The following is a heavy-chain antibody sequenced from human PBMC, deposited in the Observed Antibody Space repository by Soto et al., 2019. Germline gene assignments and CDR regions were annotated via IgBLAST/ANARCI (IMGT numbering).Heavy chain of an antibody. D-gene: IGHD4-17*01. Sequence: QVQLQESGPGLVMPSQTLSLTCTVSGGSISRGGYYWRWIRQHPGKGLEWIGYIYYSGSTYYNQSLKSRVTITVDTSKNQCSLKLSSVTAADTAVYYCARVLKTTWGYYGKDVWGQATTVTVSS. CDR3: ARVLKTTWGYYGKDV. J-gene: IGHJ6*02. CDR1: GGSISRGGYY. CDR2: IYYSGST. V-gene: IGHV4-31*03.